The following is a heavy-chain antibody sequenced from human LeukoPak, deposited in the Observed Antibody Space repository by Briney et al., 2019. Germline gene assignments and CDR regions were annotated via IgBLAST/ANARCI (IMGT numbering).Heavy chain of an antibody. CDR2: MSYDGSNK. V-gene: IGHV3-30*03. Sequence: GRSLRLSCAASGFTFSSYGMHWVRQAPGKGLEWVAVMSYDGSNKYYADSVKGRFTISRDNSKNTLYLQMNSLRAEDTAVYYCAAHTSAGTWAFDIWGQGTMVTVSS. J-gene: IGHJ3*02. CDR1: GFTFSSYG. CDR3: AAHTSAGTWAFDI. D-gene: IGHD6-13*01.